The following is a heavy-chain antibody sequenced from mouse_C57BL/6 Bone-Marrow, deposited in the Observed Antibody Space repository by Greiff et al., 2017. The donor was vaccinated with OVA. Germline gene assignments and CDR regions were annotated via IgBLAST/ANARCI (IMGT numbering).Heavy chain of an antibody. CDR3: ARRVTTVVNFYYYAMDY. Sequence: EVQLQQSGPELVKPGASVKIPCKASGYTFTDYNMDWVKQCHGKSLEWIGDINPNNGGTIYNQKFKGKATLTVDKSSSTAYMELRSLTSEDTAVYYCARRVTTVVNFYYYAMDYWGQGTSVTVSS. CDR2: INPNNGGT. D-gene: IGHD1-1*01. CDR1: GYTFTDYN. V-gene: IGHV1-18*01. J-gene: IGHJ4*01.